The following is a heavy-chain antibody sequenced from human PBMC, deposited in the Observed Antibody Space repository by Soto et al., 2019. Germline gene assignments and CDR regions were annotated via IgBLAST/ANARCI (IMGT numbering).Heavy chain of an antibody. V-gene: IGHV1-69*08. J-gene: IGHJ4*03. CDR3: ARGLGGRIDD. D-gene: IGHD3-16*01. CDR1: GTIFSSYT. Sequence: QVQLVHSGAEVKKPGSSVRVSCKASGTIFSSYTISWVRQAPGQGLEWMGRIIPILGETNSAQKFQGRVTLTAYKSTNTAYMEPKSLRLEDTALYYCARGLGGRIDDGGQGTPVTVSS. CDR2: IIPILGET.